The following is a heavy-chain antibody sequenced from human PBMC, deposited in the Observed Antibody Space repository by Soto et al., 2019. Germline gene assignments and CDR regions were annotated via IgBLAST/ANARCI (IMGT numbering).Heavy chain of an antibody. CDR3: ARRWTTDRFDP. J-gene: IGHJ5*02. D-gene: IGHD3-3*01. CDR1: GGSISSGGYY. CDR2: IYYSGST. V-gene: IGHV4-31*03. Sequence: QVQLQESGPGLAKPSQTLSLTCTVSGGSISSGGYYWSWIRQHPGKGLEWIGYIYYSGSTFYNPSLKSRVTISVDTSKNQFSLKLSAVTAADTATYYFARRWTTDRFDPWGQGTLVTVSS.